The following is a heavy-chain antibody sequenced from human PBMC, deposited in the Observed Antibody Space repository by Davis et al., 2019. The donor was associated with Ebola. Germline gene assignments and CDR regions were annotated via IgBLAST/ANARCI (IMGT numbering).Heavy chain of an antibody. V-gene: IGHV3-53*01. CDR1: GFTVSSNY. J-gene: IGHJ4*02. D-gene: IGHD3-10*01. CDR3: TRGGSGSDY. CDR2: IYSGGST. Sequence: GESLKISCAASGFTVSSNYMSWVRQAPGKGLEWVSVIYSGGSTYYADSVKGRFTISRDNAKNSLYLQMNSLKTEDTAVYYCTRGGSGSDYWGQGTLVTVSS.